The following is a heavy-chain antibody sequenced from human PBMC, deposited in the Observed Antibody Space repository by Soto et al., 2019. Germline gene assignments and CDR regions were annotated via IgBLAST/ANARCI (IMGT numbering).Heavy chain of an antibody. CDR3: ARSRNLDV. CDR1: GGPFSGWH. Sequence: QVQVQQWGAGLLKFSETLSLTCAVNGGPFSGWHWNWIRQPPGKGLEWIGEASHTGGTNYNPSLESRVTISVDRSRNQLSLKLTSVSAADTAVYYCARSRNLDVWGPGTTVIVSS. V-gene: IGHV4-34*01. CDR2: ASHTGGT. J-gene: IGHJ6*02. D-gene: IGHD1-1*01.